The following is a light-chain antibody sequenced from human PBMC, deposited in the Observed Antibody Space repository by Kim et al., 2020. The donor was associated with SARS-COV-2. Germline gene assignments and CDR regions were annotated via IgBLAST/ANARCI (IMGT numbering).Light chain of an antibody. CDR1: KLEEKY. CDR3: QAWDSNSAM. V-gene: IGLV3-1*01. J-gene: IGLJ3*02. CDR2: QDV. Sequence: SYELTQPPAVSVSPGQTATITCSGDKLEEKYVCWYQQKPGQSPVLVIYQDVKRPSGIPERLSGSNSGNTATLTISGTQALDEADYYCQAWDSNSAMFGGGTQLTVL.